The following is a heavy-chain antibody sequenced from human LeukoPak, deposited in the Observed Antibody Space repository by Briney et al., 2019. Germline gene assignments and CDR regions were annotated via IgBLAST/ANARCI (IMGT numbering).Heavy chain of an antibody. Sequence: GGSLRLSCAASGFTFSSFWMSWVRQAPGKGLGWVANIKTDGSEKYYVDSVKGRFTISRDNAKNSLSLQMNSLSAEDTAVYYCTRDWGGVAAGIDYWGQGTLVTVSS. CDR2: IKTDGSEK. CDR3: TRDWGGVAAGIDY. V-gene: IGHV3-7*01. CDR1: GFTFSSFW. J-gene: IGHJ4*02. D-gene: IGHD6-13*01.